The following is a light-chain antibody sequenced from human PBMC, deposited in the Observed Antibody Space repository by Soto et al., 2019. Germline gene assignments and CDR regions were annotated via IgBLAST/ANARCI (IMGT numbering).Light chain of an antibody. J-gene: IGLJ2*01. V-gene: IGLV2-14*01. CDR1: SSDIGSYNY. Sequence: QPALIQPASVSGSPGQSLTISCTGTSSDIGSYNYVSWYQHYPGKAPTLMIYEVINRPSGVSNRFSGSKSGNTASLTISGLQAEDEAVYYCASSTTTKTLVFGGGTQLTVL. CDR2: EVI. CDR3: ASSTTTKTLV.